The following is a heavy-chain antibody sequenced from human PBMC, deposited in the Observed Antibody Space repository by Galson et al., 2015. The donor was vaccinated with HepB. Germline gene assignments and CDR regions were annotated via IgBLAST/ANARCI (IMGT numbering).Heavy chain of an antibody. CDR2: ISSSSSYI. D-gene: IGHD6-19*01. V-gene: IGHV3-21*01. J-gene: IGHJ6*02. Sequence: SLRLSCAASGFTFSSYAMSWVRQAPGKGLEWVSSISSSSSYIYYADSVKGRFTISRDNAKNSLYLQMNSLRAEDTAVYYCARDVGSSGWYRTSPYYYYGMDVWGQGTTVTVSS. CDR3: ARDVGSSGWYRTSPYYYYGMDV. CDR1: GFTFSSYA.